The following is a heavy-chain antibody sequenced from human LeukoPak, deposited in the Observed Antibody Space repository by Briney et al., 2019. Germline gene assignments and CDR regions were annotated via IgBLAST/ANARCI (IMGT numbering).Heavy chain of an antibody. CDR3: ARDQYYYDSSGYSRTFDY. CDR1: GGSISSYY. CDR2: IYTSGST. D-gene: IGHD3-22*01. V-gene: IGHV4-4*07. Sequence: PSETLSLTCTVSGGSISSYYWSWIRQPAGKGLEWIGRIYTSGSTNYNPSLKSRVTMSVDTSKNQFSLKLSSVTAADTAVYYCARDQYYYDSSGYSRTFDYWGQGTLVTVSS. J-gene: IGHJ4*02.